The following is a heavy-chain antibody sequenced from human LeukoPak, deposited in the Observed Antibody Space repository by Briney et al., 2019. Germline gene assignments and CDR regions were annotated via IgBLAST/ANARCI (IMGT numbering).Heavy chain of an antibody. CDR3: ARVLGSTIFGLAAPDSWFGP. J-gene: IGHJ5*02. V-gene: IGHV1-69*05. D-gene: IGHD3-3*01. CDR1: GGTFSSYA. Sequence: ASSVKVSCKASGGTFSSYAISWVRQAPGQGLEWMGGIIPIFGTANYAQKFQGRVTITTDESTSTAYMELSSLRSEDTAVYYCARVLGSTIFGLAAPDSWFGPWGQGTLVTVSS. CDR2: IIPIFGTA.